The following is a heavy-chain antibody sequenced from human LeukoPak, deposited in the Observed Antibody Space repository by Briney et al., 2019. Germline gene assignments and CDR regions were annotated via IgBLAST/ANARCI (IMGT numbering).Heavy chain of an antibody. Sequence: GESLKISCKGSGYSFTSYWIGWVRQMPGKGLEWMGIIYPGDSDTRYSPSFQGQVTISADKSISTAYLQWSSLKASDTAMYYCARPIRVAGTVQGDYYFDYWGQGTLVTVSS. J-gene: IGHJ4*02. CDR2: IYPGDSDT. V-gene: IGHV5-51*01. CDR3: ARPIRVAGTVQGDYYFDY. CDR1: GYSFTSYW. D-gene: IGHD6-19*01.